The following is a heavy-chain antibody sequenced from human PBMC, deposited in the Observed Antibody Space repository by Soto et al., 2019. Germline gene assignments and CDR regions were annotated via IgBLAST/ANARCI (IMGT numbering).Heavy chain of an antibody. CDR1: GGSISSSSYY. D-gene: IGHD6-6*01. Sequence: PSETLSLTCTVSGGSISSSSYYWGWIRQPPGRGLEWIGSIYYSGSTYYNPSLKSRVTISVDTSKNQFSLKLSSVTAADTAVYYCARHGGGTFSSSSQFDYWGQGTLVTVSS. CDR2: IYYSGST. CDR3: ARHGGGTFSSSSQFDY. J-gene: IGHJ4*02. V-gene: IGHV4-39*01.